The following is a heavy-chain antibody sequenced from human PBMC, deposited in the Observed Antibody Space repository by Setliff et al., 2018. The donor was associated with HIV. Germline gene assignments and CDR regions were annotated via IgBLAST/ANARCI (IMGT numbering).Heavy chain of an antibody. CDR2: IHYSGST. J-gene: IGHJ6*03. V-gene: IGHV4-31*01. CDR1: GGSISGGVHY. D-gene: IGHD5-12*01. CDR3: ARGLVVVTDSDYDTNYYYYYYMDV. Sequence: ASETLSLTCTVSGGSISGGVHYWSWIRQHPGKGLEWIGYIHYSGSTYYNPSLKSQVTISIDTSKNQFSLKLSSVTAADTAVYYCARGLVVVTDSDYDTNYYYYYYMDVWGKGTTVTVSS.